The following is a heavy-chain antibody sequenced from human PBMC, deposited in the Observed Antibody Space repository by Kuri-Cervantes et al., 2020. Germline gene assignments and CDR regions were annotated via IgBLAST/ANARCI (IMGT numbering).Heavy chain of an antibody. V-gene: IGHV4-39*07. Sequence: SETLSLTCTVSGGPISSSSYYWGWSRQPPGKGREWIGNIYYSGSTYYNLSLKSRVTISVDTSKNQFSLKLSSVTAADTAVYYCERSPSSVLLSSPTRKIWFDPWGQGTLVTVSS. CDR1: GGPISSSSYY. CDR2: IYYSGST. J-gene: IGHJ5*02. CDR3: ERSPSSVLLSSPTRKIWFDP. D-gene: IGHD3-10*02.